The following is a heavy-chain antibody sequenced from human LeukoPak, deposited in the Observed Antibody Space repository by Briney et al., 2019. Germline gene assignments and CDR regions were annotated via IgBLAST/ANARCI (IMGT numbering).Heavy chain of an antibody. CDR2: VYDTGDT. CDR3: ARRATSGNYQMLHFDS. D-gene: IGHD1-7*01. Sequence: SETLSLTCTVSGTSITRTYWSWIRQPPGRGLESVGYVYDTGDTNYNPSLKSRVTMSLDTSKNQFPLTLSSVTAADTAIYCARRATSGNYQMLHFDSWGQGILVTVSS. V-gene: IGHV4-59*08. CDR1: GTSITRTY. J-gene: IGHJ4*02.